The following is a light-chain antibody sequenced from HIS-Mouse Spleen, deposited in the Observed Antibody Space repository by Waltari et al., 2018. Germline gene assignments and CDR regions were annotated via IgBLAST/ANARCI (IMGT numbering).Light chain of an antibody. CDR1: QSLLHSNGYNY. CDR3: MQALQTPLT. Sequence: DIVMTQSPLSLPVTPGEPASISCRSSQSLLHSNGYNYLDWYLQKPWHSPQLLIYLGSNRASGVPDRFSGSGSGTDFTLKISRVEAEDVGVYYCMQALQTPLTFGPGTKVDIK. J-gene: IGKJ3*01. CDR2: LGS. V-gene: IGKV2-28*01.